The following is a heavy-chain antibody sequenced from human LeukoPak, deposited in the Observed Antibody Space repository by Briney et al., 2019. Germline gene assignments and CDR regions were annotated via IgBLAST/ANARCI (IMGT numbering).Heavy chain of an antibody. CDR3: ARAPLSAGDYYMDV. J-gene: IGHJ6*03. V-gene: IGHV4-61*02. CDR1: GGSISSGSYY. CDR2: IYTSGCT. D-gene: IGHD7-27*01. Sequence: SETLSLTCTVSGGSISSGSYYWSWIRQPAGKGLEWIGRIYTSGCTHYNPSLKSRVTISVDTSKNQFSLKLSSVTAADTAVYYCARAPLSAGDYYMDVWGKGTTVTISS.